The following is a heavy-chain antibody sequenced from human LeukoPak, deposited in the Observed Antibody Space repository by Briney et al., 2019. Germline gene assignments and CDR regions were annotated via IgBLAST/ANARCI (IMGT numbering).Heavy chain of an antibody. Sequence: SETLSLTCAVYGGSFSGYYWSWIRQPPGKGLEWIGEINHSGGTNYNPSLKSRVTISVDTSKNQFSLKLSSVTAADTAVYYCARPSRPYCSSTSCYLGLDPWGQGTLVTVSS. CDR1: GGSFSGYY. D-gene: IGHD2-2*01. CDR2: INHSGGT. J-gene: IGHJ5*02. CDR3: ARPSRPYCSSTSCYLGLDP. V-gene: IGHV4-34*01.